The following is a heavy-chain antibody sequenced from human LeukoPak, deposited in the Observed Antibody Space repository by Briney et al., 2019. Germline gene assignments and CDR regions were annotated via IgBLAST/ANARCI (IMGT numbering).Heavy chain of an antibody. V-gene: IGHV3-30*18. CDR1: GFTFSSYG. D-gene: IGHD2-2*01. Sequence: GGSLRLFCAASGFTFSSYGMHWVRQAPGKGLEWVAVISYDGSNKYYADSVKGRFTISRDNSKNTLYLQMNSLRAEDTAVYYCAKIAKDQLPNDYWGQGTLVTVSS. CDR3: AKIAKDQLPNDY. CDR2: ISYDGSNK. J-gene: IGHJ4*02.